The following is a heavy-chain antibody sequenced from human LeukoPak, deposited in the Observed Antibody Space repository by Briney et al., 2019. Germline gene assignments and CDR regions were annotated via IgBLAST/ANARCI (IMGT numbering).Heavy chain of an antibody. V-gene: IGHV3-21*01. J-gene: IGHJ1*01. CDR2: ISRRSRHV. CDR1: GFTFSGYS. CDR3: VRDLLGSGSTTAYLYH. Sequence: PGGSLRLSCAASGFTFSGYSMNWVRQAPGKGLEWVSSISRRSRHVYYAGSVKGRFTISRDDARNSLYLQMNSLRAEDMAVYFCVRDLLGSGSTTAYLYHWGQGTLVTASS. D-gene: IGHD3-10*01.